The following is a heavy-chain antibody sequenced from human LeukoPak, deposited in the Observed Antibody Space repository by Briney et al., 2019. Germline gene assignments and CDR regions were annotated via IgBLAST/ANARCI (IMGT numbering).Heavy chain of an antibody. V-gene: IGHV4-59*01. CDR1: GDSISGNY. CDR3: ARGLGGSGGCFGY. CDR2: IYYSGST. D-gene: IGHD6-19*01. J-gene: IGHJ4*02. Sequence: SETLSLTCTVSGDSISGNYWTWIRQPPGKGLEWIGYIYYSGSTNYNPYLKSRVTISVATSKDQLSLKLSAVTAADTAVYYGARGLGGSGGCFGYWGQGTLVTVSS.